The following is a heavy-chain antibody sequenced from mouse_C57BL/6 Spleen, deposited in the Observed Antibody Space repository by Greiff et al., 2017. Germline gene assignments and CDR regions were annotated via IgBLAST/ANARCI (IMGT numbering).Heavy chain of an antibody. Sequence: EVQLQQSGPELVKPGASVKISCKASGYTFTDYYMNWVKQSHGKSLEWIGDINPNNGGTSYNQKFKGKATLTVDKSSSTAYIELRSLTSEDSAVYYCERDYDVDYAMDYWGQGTSVTVSS. V-gene: IGHV1-26*01. D-gene: IGHD2-4*01. CDR1: GYTFTDYY. J-gene: IGHJ4*01. CDR2: INPNNGGT. CDR3: ERDYDVDYAMDY.